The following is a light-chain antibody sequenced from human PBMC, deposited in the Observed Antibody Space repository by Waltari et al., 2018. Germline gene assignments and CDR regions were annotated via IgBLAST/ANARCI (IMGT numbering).Light chain of an antibody. Sequence: QSVLTQPPSVYAAPGQKVTISCSGGNYNIGKNFVSWYQHLPGTAPKLLLDDTAKRPAGISDRFSASKFGTSAALDITGLQPGDEADYYCETWDSTLSVGVFGGGTKLTVL. V-gene: IGLV1-51*01. CDR2: DTA. CDR1: NYNIGKNF. CDR3: ETWDSTLSVGV. J-gene: IGLJ3*02.